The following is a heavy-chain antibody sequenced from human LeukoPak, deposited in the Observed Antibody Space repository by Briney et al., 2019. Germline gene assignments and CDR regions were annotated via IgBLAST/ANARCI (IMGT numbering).Heavy chain of an antibody. Sequence: SETLSLTCAVYGGSFSGYYWSWIRQPPGKGLEWIGEIKHSGSTNYNPSLKSRVTISVDTSKNQFSLKLSSVTAADTAVYYCARGRKWDTAMVSHYYGMDVWGKGTTVTVSS. V-gene: IGHV4-34*01. D-gene: IGHD5-18*01. CDR2: IKHSGST. CDR1: GGSFSGYY. CDR3: ARGRKWDTAMVSHYYGMDV. J-gene: IGHJ6*04.